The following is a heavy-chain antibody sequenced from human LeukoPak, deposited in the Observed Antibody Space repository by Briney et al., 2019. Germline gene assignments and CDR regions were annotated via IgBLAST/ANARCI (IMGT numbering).Heavy chain of an antibody. CDR3: ARVGYSNSYDY. D-gene: IGHD4-11*01. Sequence: ASMKVSCKASGYTFTNFDINWVRQATGQGLEWMGWMNPNTGNAGYAQKFQDRVTITWDASISTAYMDLSGLRSEDTAVYYCARVGYSNSYDYWGQGTLVTVSS. J-gene: IGHJ4*02. CDR2: MNPNTGNA. CDR1: GYTFTNFD. V-gene: IGHV1-8*03.